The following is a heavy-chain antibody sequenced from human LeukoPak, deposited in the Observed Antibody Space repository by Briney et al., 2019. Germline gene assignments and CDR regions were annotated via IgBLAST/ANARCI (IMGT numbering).Heavy chain of an antibody. Sequence: ASVKVSCKASGYIFTDYYIHWVRQAPGQGHEWMGRINPNSGGTNFAQKFQARVTTTSDTSIRTAYMEVSGLESDNTAVYYCARARYCYTTSCPLDYWGQGTLVTVSS. CDR1: GYIFTDYY. V-gene: IGHV1-2*06. J-gene: IGHJ4*02. CDR2: INPNSGGT. CDR3: ARARYCYTTSCPLDY. D-gene: IGHD2-2*01.